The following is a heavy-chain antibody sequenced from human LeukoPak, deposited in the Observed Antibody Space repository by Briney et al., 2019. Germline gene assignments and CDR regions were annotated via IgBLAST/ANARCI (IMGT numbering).Heavy chain of an antibody. CDR3: ARRGERGRFDY. CDR2: IYYSGST. J-gene: IGHJ4*02. Sequence: SETLSLTCTVSGGSISSSGYYWGWIRQPPGKGLEWIGNIYYSGSTYYNPSLKSRVTISVDTSKNQFSLKLSSVTAADTAVYYCARRGERGRFDYWGQGTLVTVSS. V-gene: IGHV4-39*07. D-gene: IGHD3-10*01. CDR1: GGSISSSGYY.